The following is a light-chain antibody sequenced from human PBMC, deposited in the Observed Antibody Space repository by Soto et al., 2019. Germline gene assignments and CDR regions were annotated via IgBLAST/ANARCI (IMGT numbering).Light chain of an antibody. Sequence: EIVLTQSPATLSLSPGERATLSCRASQTLTGNYLAWYQQKPGQAPRLLIHGAASRATGIPDRFSGSGSGIYFTLTISRLEPEDFAVYYCQQYSDSVLTFGGGTKVEIK. CDR2: GAA. CDR3: QQYSDSVLT. CDR1: QTLTGNY. J-gene: IGKJ4*01. V-gene: IGKV3-20*01.